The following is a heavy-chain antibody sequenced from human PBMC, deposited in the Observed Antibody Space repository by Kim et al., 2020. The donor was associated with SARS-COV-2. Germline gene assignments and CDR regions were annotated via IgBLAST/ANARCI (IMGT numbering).Heavy chain of an antibody. CDR3: ARSTATKEVGATFDY. CDR2: IYTSGST. CDR1: GGSISSYY. V-gene: IGHV4-4*07. J-gene: IGHJ4*02. D-gene: IGHD1-26*01. Sequence: SETLSLTCTVSGGSISSYYWSWIRQPAGKGLEWIGRIYTSGSTNYNPSLKSRVTMSVDTSKNQFSLKLSSVTAADTAVYYCARSTATKEVGATFDYWGQGTLVTVSS.